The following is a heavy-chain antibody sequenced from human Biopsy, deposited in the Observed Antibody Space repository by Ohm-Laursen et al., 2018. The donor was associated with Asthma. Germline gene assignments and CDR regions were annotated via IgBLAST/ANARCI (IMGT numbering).Heavy chain of an antibody. D-gene: IGHD3-3*02. CDR2: IKHDGNEK. CDR3: ARTFHFWSPYHAEHYQL. V-gene: IGHV3-7*01. J-gene: IGHJ1*01. CDR1: GFTFGDYC. Sequence: SLRLSCAASGFTFGDYCMSCVRQVPRKGLEWVANIKHDGNEKNHVDSLKGRFTISRDNAKNSLYLQMNSLRAEATAVYYCARTFHFWSPYHAEHYQLWGQGTLVTVSS.